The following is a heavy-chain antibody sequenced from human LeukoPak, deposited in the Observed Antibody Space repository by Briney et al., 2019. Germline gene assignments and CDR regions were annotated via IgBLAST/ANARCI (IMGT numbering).Heavy chain of an antibody. Sequence: SETLSLTCTVSGSSISSYYWSWIRQPPGKGLEWIGYIYYSGSTNYNPSLKSRVTISVDTSKNQFSLKLSSVTAADTAVYYCARCWPEAFDIWGQGTMVTVSS. CDR2: IYYSGST. CDR1: GSSISSYY. V-gene: IGHV4-59*01. J-gene: IGHJ3*02. CDR3: ARCWPEAFDI.